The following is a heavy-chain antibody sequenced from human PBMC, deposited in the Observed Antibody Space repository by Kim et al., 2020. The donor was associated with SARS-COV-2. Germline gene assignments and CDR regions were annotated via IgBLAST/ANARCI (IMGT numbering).Heavy chain of an antibody. CDR2: ISGSGGST. J-gene: IGHJ6*02. CDR1: GFTFSSYA. CDR3: AKDLNYYDSSGYYPDYYYYGMDV. Sequence: GGSLRLSCAASGFTFSSYAMSWVRQAPGKGLEWVSAISGSGGSTYYADSVKGRFTISRDNSKNTLYLQMNSLRAEDTAVYYCAKDLNYYDSSGYYPDYYYYGMDVWGQGTTVTVSS. D-gene: IGHD3-22*01. V-gene: IGHV3-23*01.